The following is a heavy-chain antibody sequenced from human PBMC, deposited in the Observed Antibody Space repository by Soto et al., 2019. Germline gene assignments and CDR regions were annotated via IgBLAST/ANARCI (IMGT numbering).Heavy chain of an antibody. V-gene: IGHV3-23*01. CDR2: ISGSGGST. CDR1: GYSFTSYS. J-gene: IGHJ5*02. CDR3: AKNQGVELVPLATVDWFDP. D-gene: IGHD1-26*01. Sequence: GESLKISCKGSGYSFTSYSMSWVRQAPGKGLEWVSTISGSGGSTYYADSVKGRFTISRDNSKSTVYLELNNLSAEDTAVYHCAKNQGVELVPLATVDWFDPWGQGSVVTVSS.